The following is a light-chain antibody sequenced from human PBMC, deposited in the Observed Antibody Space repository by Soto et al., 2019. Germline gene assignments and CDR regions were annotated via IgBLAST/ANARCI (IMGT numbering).Light chain of an antibody. CDR2: LNSDGSH. V-gene: IGLV4-69*01. CDR3: QTWGTGLLV. J-gene: IGLJ3*02. Sequence: QSVLTQSPSASASPGASVKLTCTLSSGHGSYAIAWHPQQPEKGPRYLMKLNSDGSHSKGDGIPDRSSGSSSGAERYLTISSLQSEDEADYCCQTWGTGLLVFGGGTKVTVL. CDR1: SGHGSYA.